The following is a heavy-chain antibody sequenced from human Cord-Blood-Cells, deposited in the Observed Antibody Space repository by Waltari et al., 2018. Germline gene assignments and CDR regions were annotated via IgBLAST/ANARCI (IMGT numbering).Heavy chain of an antibody. CDR3: ARNSGSDQGAFDI. CDR1: GSTCTCSC. Sequence: LAAYGAGATTPWASLSSYWTAPGSTCTCSCLPPVSQAPGQGLEWMGWINPNSGGTNYAQKFQGRVTMTRDTSISTAYMELSRLRSDDTAVYYCARNSGSDQGAFDIWGQGTMVTVSS. J-gene: IGHJ3*02. D-gene: IGHD1-26*01. V-gene: IGHV1-2*02. CDR2: INPNSGGT.